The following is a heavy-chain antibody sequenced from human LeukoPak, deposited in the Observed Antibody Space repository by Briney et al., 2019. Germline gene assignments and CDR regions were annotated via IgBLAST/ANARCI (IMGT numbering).Heavy chain of an antibody. CDR2: INHSGRT. Sequence: SETLSLTCSVSGESTTSYYWGWIRQPPGKGLEWIGEINHSGRTNYNPSLKSRVTISVDTSKNQFSLKLSSVTAADTAVYYCARQNYGAAPLRYWGQGTLVTVSS. D-gene: IGHD4/OR15-4a*01. CDR3: ARQNYGAAPLRY. J-gene: IGHJ4*02. V-gene: IGHV4-34*01. CDR1: GESTTSYY.